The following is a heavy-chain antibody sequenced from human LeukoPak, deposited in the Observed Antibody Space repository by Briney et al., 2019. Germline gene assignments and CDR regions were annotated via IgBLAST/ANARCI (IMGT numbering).Heavy chain of an antibody. CDR2: INHSGST. CDR3: ARISSWYRKNWFDP. CDR1: GGSFSGYY. Sequence: SETLSLTCAVYGGSFSGYYWSWIRQPPGKGLEWIGEINHSGSTNYNPSLKSRVTISVDTSKNQFSLKLSSVTAADTAVYYCARISSWYRKNWFDPWGQGTLVTVSS. J-gene: IGHJ5*02. V-gene: IGHV4-34*01. D-gene: IGHD6-13*01.